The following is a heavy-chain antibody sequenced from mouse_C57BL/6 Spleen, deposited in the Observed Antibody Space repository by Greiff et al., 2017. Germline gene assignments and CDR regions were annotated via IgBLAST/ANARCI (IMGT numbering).Heavy chain of an antibody. CDR3: ARGGREH. CDR2: INPSTGGT. Sequence: VQLQQSGPELVKPGASVKISCKASGYSFTGYYMNWVKQSPEKSLEWIGEINPSTGGTTYNQKFKAKATLTVDKSSSTAYMQLKSLTSEDSAVYYGARGGREHWGQGTLVTVSA. J-gene: IGHJ3*01. V-gene: IGHV1-42*01. CDR1: GYSFTGYY.